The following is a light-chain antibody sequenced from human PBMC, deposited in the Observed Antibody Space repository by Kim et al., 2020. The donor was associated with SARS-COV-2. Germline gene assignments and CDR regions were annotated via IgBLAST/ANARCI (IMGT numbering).Light chain of an antibody. Sequence: TLSASVGDRVTITCRASQSISSWLAWYQQKPGKAPKLLIYDASSLESGVPSRFSGSGSGTEFTLTISSLQPDDFATYYCQQYNSWTFGQGTKLEI. CDR1: QSISSW. CDR2: DAS. CDR3: QQYNSWT. J-gene: IGKJ2*01. V-gene: IGKV1-5*01.